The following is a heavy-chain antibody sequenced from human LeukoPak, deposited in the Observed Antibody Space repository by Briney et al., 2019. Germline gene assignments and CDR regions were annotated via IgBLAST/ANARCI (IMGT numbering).Heavy chain of an antibody. CDR3: AREKVVRGVILPYYYYGMDV. V-gene: IGHV3-48*02. Sequence: PGGSLRLSCAASGFPFSSYSMTWVRQAPGKGLEWVSYISSSSSTIYYADSVKGRFTISRDNAKNSLYLQMNSLRDEDTAVYYCAREKVVRGVILPYYYYGMDVWGQGTTVTVSS. J-gene: IGHJ6*02. D-gene: IGHD3-10*01. CDR2: ISSSSSTI. CDR1: GFPFSSYS.